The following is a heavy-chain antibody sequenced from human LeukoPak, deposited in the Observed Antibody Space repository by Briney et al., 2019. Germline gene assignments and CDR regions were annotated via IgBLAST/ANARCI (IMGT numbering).Heavy chain of an antibody. Sequence: SETLSLTCAVYGGSFSGYYWSWIRQPPGKGLEWIGEINHSGSTNYNPSLKSRVTISVDTSKNQFSLKLSSVTAADTAVYYCARLIRGGAGSYYPDYWGQGTLVTVSS. J-gene: IGHJ4*02. CDR3: ARLIRGGAGSYYPDY. CDR2: INHSGST. D-gene: IGHD3-10*01. CDR1: GGSFSGYY. V-gene: IGHV4-34*01.